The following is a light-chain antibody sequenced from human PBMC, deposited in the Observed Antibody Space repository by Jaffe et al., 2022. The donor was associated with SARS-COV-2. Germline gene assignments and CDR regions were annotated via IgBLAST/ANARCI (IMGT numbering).Light chain of an antibody. V-gene: IGKV1-12*01. J-gene: IGKJ5*01. Sequence: DIQMTQSPSSVSASVGDRVTITCRASQGISSWLAWYQKKPGKAPKLLIYGASYLQSGVPSRFSGSGSGTDFTLTISSLQPEDFATYYCQQALSFPLTFGQGTRLEIK. CDR2: GAS. CDR1: QGISSW. CDR3: QQALSFPLT.